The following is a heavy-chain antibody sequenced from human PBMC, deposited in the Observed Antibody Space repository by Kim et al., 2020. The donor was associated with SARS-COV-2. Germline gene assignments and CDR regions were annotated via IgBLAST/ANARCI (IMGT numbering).Heavy chain of an antibody. D-gene: IGHD1-1*01. V-gene: IGHV3-73*01. CDR3: TRIPGTTLAFRDAFYV. Sequence: GGSLRLSCAASGFTFSDSPIHWVRQASGKGLEWVGHIRSKVYCYATSYAASVKVRFTISRDDSESMAHLQMNSLKTEDMAVYYSTRIPGTTLAFRDAFYV. CDR1: GFTFSDSP. J-gene: IGHJ3*01. CDR2: IRSKVYCYAT.